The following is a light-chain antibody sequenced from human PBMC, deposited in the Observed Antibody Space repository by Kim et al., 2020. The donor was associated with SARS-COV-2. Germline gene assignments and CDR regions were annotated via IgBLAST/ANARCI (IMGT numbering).Light chain of an antibody. CDR2: EVN. Sequence: GSARTTCCTGTSSGLGGYNFVAWYQHHPGNAPKVIIYEVNKPPSGVPDRFSGSKSDNTASLTVSGLQAEDEADYYCSSYAGRQNLVFGGGTQLTVL. J-gene: IGLJ2*01. CDR3: SSYAGRQNLV. CDR1: SSGLGGYNF. V-gene: IGLV2-8*01.